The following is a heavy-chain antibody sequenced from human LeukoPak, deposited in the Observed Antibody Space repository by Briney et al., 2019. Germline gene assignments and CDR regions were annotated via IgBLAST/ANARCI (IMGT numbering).Heavy chain of an antibody. D-gene: IGHD6-13*01. CDR2: MNPNSGNT. Sequence: ASVKVSCKASGYTFTSCDINWVRQATGQGLEWMGWMNPNSGNTGYAQKFQGRVTMTRNTSISTAYMELSSLRSEDTAVYYCARGVGYSSSWYSRSPRRNNWFDPWGQGTLVTVSS. J-gene: IGHJ5*02. V-gene: IGHV1-8*01. CDR1: GYTFTSCD. CDR3: ARGVGYSSSWYSRSPRRNNWFDP.